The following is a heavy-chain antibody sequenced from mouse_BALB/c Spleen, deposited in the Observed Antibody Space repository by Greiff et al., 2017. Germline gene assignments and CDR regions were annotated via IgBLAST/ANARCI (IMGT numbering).Heavy chain of an antibody. CDR1: GDSITSGY. J-gene: IGHJ1*01. CDR3: ARIYYGYDGGYFDV. D-gene: IGHD2-2*01. V-gene: IGHV3-8*02. CDR2: ISYSGST. Sequence: EVQLQQSGPSLVKPSQTLSLTCSVTGDSITSGYWNWIRKFPGNKLEYMGYISYSGSTYYNPSLKSRISITRDTSKNQYYLQLNSVTTEDTATYYCARIYYGYDGGYFDVWGAGTTVTVSS.